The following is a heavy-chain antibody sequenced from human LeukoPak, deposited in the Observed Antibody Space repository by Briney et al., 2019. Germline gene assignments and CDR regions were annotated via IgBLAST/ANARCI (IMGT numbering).Heavy chain of an antibody. CDR1: GFTFSSYW. V-gene: IGHV3-74*01. CDR3: TRGQQLVGD. D-gene: IGHD6-13*01. Sequence: GGSLRLSCAASGFTFSSYWMHWFRQAPGKGLVWVSRINPDGGSTAYADSVKGRFTISRDNAKNTLYLQMNSLRVEDTAVYYCTRGQQLVGDWGQGTLVTVSS. CDR2: INPDGGST. J-gene: IGHJ4*02.